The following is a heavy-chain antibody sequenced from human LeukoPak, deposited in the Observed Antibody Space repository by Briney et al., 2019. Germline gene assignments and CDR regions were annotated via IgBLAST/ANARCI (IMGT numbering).Heavy chain of an antibody. J-gene: IGHJ4*02. V-gene: IGHV3-53*01. CDR1: GFTVISNY. CDR2: IYSGGST. D-gene: IGHD2-15*01. Sequence: GGSLRLSCSASGFTVISNYMSWVRQAPGKGLEWVSVIYSGGSTYYADSVKRRFTISTDNSKNTLYLQMDSLTAEDTAVYYCGRLSGGSFDYWGQGTLVTVSS. CDR3: GRLSGGSFDY.